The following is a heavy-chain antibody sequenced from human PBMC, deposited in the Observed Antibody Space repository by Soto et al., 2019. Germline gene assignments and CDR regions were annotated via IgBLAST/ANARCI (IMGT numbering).Heavy chain of an antibody. J-gene: IGHJ5*02. CDR3: ARSGYCSGGSCQNWFDP. CDR2: IIPIFGTA. CDR1: GGTFSSYA. V-gene: IGHV1-69*01. D-gene: IGHD2-15*01. Sequence: QVQLVQSGAEVKKPGSSVKVSCKASGGTFSSYAISWVRQAPGQGLEWMGGIIPIFGTANYAQKFQGRVTITADESTSTAYMELSSLRSEDTAVYYCARSGYCSGGSCQNWFDPWGQGTLVTVSS.